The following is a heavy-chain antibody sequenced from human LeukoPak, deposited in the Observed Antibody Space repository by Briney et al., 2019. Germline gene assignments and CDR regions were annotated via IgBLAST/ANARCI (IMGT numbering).Heavy chain of an antibody. D-gene: IGHD3-22*01. CDR3: ARGKYYYDSSGYYPLFDY. CDR2: INPHSGGT. V-gene: IGHV1-2*02. Sequence: ASVKVSCKASGYTFTSYYIHWVRQAPGQGLEWMGWINPHSGGTNYAQKFQGGVTMTRDTSTSTVYMELSSLRSEDTAVYYCARGKYYYDSSGYYPLFDYWGQGTLVTVSS. CDR1: GYTFTSYY. J-gene: IGHJ4*02.